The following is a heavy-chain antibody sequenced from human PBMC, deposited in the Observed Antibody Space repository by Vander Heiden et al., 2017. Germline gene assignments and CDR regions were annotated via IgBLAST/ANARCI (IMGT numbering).Heavy chain of an antibody. CDR1: GFTFSGSA. D-gene: IGHD3-3*01. V-gene: IGHV3-73*02. J-gene: IGHJ4*02. CDR2: IRSKANSYAT. Sequence: EVQLVESGGGLVQPGGSLKLSCAASGFTFSGSAMHWVRPASGKGLEWVGRIRSKANSYATAYAASVKGRFTISRDDSKNTAYLQMNSLKTEDTAVYYCTRLGELEWVDYWGQGTLVIVSS. CDR3: TRLGELEWVDY.